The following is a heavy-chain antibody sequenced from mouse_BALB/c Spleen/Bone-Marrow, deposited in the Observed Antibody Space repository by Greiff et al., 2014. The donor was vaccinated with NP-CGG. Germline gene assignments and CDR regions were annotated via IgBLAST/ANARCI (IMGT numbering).Heavy chain of an antibody. V-gene: IGHV1S135*01. Sequence: EVQLVESGPELVKPGASVKVSCKASGYAFTNYNMFWVKQSHGKSLEWIGYIDPYSGGTNYNQKFRGKATLTVDKSSSTAYMHLNSLTSEDSAVYYCARELSRAMDYWGQGNSVTVSS. J-gene: IGHJ4*01. CDR2: IDPYSGGT. CDR1: GYAFTNYN. D-gene: IGHD2-12*01. CDR3: ARELSRAMDY.